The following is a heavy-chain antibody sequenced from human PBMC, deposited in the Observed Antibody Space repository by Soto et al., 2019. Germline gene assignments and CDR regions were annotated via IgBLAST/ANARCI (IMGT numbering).Heavy chain of an antibody. V-gene: IGHV1-18*01. CDR2: ISAYNGNT. CDR3: ARDLRYFDWLSLYNWFDP. D-gene: IGHD3-9*01. Sequence: VASVKVSCKASGYTFTSYGISWVRQAPGQGLEWMGWISAYNGNTNYAQKLQGRVTMTTDTSTSTAYMELRSLRSDDTAVYYCARDLRYFDWLSLYNWFDPWGQGTLVTVSS. J-gene: IGHJ5*02. CDR1: GYTFTSYG.